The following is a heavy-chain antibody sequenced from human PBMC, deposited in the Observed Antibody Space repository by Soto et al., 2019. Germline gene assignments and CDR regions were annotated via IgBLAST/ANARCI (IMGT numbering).Heavy chain of an antibody. CDR1: GGSIGSSSYY. D-gene: IGHD6-19*01. Sequence: PSETLSLTCTVSGGSIGSSSYYWGWIRQPPGKGLEWIGSIYYTGITHYNLSLKSRATISIDTSKNQFSLNLNSVTATDTAVYYCARPARQDTVAGNYWGQGTLVTVSS. V-gene: IGHV4-39*01. J-gene: IGHJ4*02. CDR3: ARPARQDTVAGNY. CDR2: IYYTGIT.